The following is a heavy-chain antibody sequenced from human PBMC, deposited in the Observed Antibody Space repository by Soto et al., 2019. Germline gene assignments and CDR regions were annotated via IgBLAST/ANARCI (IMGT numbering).Heavy chain of an antibody. CDR3: VRSGDNYNLLDY. V-gene: IGHV3-11*06. Sequence: VGSLRLSCAASGFTLSDHYTSWIRQAPGKGLEWIGYSSNSGSFTRYADSVKGRFSISRDNAKNSLYLQINSLRGDDTAIYYCVRSGDNYNLLDYWGQGTPVTVSS. J-gene: IGHJ4*02. CDR2: SSNSGSFT. D-gene: IGHD1-1*01. CDR1: GFTLSDHY.